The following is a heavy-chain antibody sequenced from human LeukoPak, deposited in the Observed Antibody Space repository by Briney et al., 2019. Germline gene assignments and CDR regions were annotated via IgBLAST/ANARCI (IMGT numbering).Heavy chain of an antibody. Sequence: SETLSLTCTVSGGSISSYYCSWIRQPAGKGLEWIGHIYTSGSTNYNPSLKSRVTMSVDTSKNQFSLKLSSVTAADTAVYYCARAVYYYGSGSYYNLYYFDYWGQGTLVTVSS. J-gene: IGHJ4*02. CDR1: GGSISSYY. D-gene: IGHD3-10*01. V-gene: IGHV4-4*07. CDR3: ARAVYYYGSGSYYNLYYFDY. CDR2: IYTSGST.